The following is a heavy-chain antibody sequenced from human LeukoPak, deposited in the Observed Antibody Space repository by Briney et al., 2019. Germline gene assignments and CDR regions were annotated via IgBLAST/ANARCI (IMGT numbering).Heavy chain of an antibody. CDR3: ATHYGDGVDY. D-gene: IGHD4-17*01. CDR1: GFAFSSYS. J-gene: IGHJ4*02. CDR2: ISSSSSYI. Sequence: GWSLRLSCAASGFAFSSYSMNWVRQAPGKGLEWVSSISSSSSYIYYADSVKGRFTISRDNAKNSLYLQMNSLRAEDTAVYYCATHYGDGVDYWGQGTLVTVSS. V-gene: IGHV3-21*01.